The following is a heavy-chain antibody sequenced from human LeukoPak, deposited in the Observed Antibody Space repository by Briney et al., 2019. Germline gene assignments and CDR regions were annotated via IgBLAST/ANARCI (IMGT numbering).Heavy chain of an antibody. CDR2: IHSGGET. J-gene: IGHJ5*02. Sequence: PGGSLRLSCAASGFSVSSNYMSWVRQAPGKGLEWVSVIHSGGETYYTDSVKGRFIISRDNSKNTLYLQMNSLRAEDTAVYYCGRAGVYSASSGYGPDRWGQGTLVTVSS. V-gene: IGHV3-53*01. D-gene: IGHD3-22*01. CDR1: GFSVSSNY. CDR3: GRAGVYSASSGYGPDR.